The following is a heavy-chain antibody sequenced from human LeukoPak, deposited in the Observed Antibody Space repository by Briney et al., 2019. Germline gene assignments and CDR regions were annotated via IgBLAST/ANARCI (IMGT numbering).Heavy chain of an antibody. CDR2: IDNNGIT. D-gene: IGHD1-26*01. Sequence: SETLSLTCAVSGESFSGNFWAWIGQSPGKGLEWIGEIDNNGITNYNPSLKSRVTMSVDTTRKRFSLRLTSESAADTGVYYCARGGGGAKAFYFDYWGQGSLVTVSS. J-gene: IGHJ4*02. CDR1: GESFSGNF. V-gene: IGHV4-34*01. CDR3: ARGGGGAKAFYFDY.